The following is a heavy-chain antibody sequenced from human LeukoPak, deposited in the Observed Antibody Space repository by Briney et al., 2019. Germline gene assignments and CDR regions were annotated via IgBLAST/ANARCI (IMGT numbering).Heavy chain of an antibody. CDR3: VRLRWELLAPYFDH. J-gene: IGHJ4*02. Sequence: SETLSLTCSASTFSSNNYSMSWVRQAPGKGLEWIGHIYHSGSTDYNPSFKSRVTISIDMSKKEFSLKLTSVTVADTAMYYCVRLRWELLAPYFDHWGQGAFVIVSS. CDR2: IYHSGST. D-gene: IGHD2-15*01. V-gene: IGHV4-59*01. CDR1: TFSSNNYS.